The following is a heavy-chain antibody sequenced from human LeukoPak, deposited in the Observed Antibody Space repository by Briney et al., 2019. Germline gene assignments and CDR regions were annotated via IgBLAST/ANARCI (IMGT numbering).Heavy chain of an antibody. CDR2: IYTSGST. V-gene: IGHV4-4*09. Sequence: SETLSLTCTVSGGSISSYYWSWIRQPPGKGLEWIGYIYTSGSTNYNPSLKSRVTISLDTSKNQCSLKLSSVTAADTAVYYCARHLGRFDPWGQGTLVTVSS. CDR3: ARHLGRFDP. CDR1: GGSISSYY. J-gene: IGHJ5*02.